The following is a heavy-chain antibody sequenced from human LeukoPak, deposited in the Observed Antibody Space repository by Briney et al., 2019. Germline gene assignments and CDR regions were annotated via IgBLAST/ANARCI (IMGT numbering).Heavy chain of an antibody. CDR3: ARLVVAATPYSGSYYSALDY. CDR1: GFTFSDYY. D-gene: IGHD1-26*01. Sequence: NPGGSLRLSCAASGFTFSDYYMSWIRQAPGKGLEWVSYISSSGSTIYYADSVKGRFTISRDNAKNSLYLQMNSLRAEDTAVYYCARLVVAATPYSGSYYSALDYWGQGTLVTVSS. CDR2: ISSSGSTI. V-gene: IGHV3-11*01. J-gene: IGHJ4*02.